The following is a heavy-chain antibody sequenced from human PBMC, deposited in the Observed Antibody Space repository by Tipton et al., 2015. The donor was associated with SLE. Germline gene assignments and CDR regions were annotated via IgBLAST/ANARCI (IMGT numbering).Heavy chain of an antibody. J-gene: IGHJ6*02. CDR1: GGSISSGSYY. CDR2: IYTSGST. CDR3: ARDLRGPRDYYGMDV. Sequence: TLSLTCTVSGGSISSGSYYWSWIRQPAGKGLEWIGYIYTSGSTNYNPSLKSRVTISADTSKNQFSLKLSSVTAADTAVYYCARDLRGPRDYYGMDVWGQGTTVTVSS. D-gene: IGHD3-10*01. V-gene: IGHV4-61*09.